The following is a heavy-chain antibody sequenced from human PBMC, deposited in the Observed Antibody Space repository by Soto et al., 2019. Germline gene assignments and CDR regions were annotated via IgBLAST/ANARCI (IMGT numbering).Heavy chain of an antibody. CDR2: IIPIFGTA. CDR1: GGTFSSYA. Sequence: SVNVSCKASGGTFSSYAISWVRQAPGQGLEWMGGIIPIFGTANYAQKFQGRVTITADKSTSTAYMELSSLRSEDTAVYYCARVGYCSGGSCYPYYYYGMDVWGQGTTVTVSS. J-gene: IGHJ6*02. D-gene: IGHD2-15*01. V-gene: IGHV1-69*06. CDR3: ARVGYCSGGSCYPYYYYGMDV.